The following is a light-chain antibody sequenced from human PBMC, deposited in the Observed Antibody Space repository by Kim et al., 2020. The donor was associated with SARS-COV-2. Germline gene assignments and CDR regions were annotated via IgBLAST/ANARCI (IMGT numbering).Light chain of an antibody. CDR2: AAS. V-gene: IGKV3-20*01. Sequence: SPGETATLSCRPSQSLMSNQLAWYQVKPGQPPRLLIYAASSRASGVPDRISGSGSGTDFTLTISGLEPEDSAIYYCQQYDSSYKTFGRGTKVDIK. CDR1: QSLMSNQ. CDR3: QQYDSSYKT. J-gene: IGKJ1*01.